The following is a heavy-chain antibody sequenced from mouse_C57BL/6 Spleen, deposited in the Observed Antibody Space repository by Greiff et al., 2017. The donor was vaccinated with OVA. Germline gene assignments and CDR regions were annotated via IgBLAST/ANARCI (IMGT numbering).Heavy chain of an antibody. J-gene: IGHJ1*03. V-gene: IGHV1-61*01. CDR3: ARSGYSNWYFDV. CDR2: IYPSDSET. Sequence: VQLQQSGAELVRPGSSVKLSCKASGYTFTSYWMDWVKQRPGQGLEWIGNIYPSDSETHYNQKFKDKATLTVDKSSSTAYMQLSSLTSEDSAVYYCARSGYSNWYFDVWGTGTTVTVSS. D-gene: IGHD2-5*01. CDR1: GYTFTSYW.